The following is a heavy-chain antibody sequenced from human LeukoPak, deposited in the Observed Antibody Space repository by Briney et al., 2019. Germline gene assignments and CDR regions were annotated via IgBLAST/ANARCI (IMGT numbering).Heavy chain of an antibody. CDR3: AKYRSYSFDY. CDR1: GFTFNSYA. CDR2: RACDST. J-gene: IGHJ4*02. V-gene: IGHV3-23*01. D-gene: IGHD3-16*02. Sequence: GRSLRLSCATSGFTFNSYAMGWVRRAPGMGLEWVSSRACDSTLYADSVKGRFTISRDNSKNTLYLQMNSLRAEDTAVYYCAKYRSYSFDYWGQGTLVTVSS.